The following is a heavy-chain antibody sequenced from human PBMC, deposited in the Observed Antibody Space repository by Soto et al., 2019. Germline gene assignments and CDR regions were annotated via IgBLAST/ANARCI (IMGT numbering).Heavy chain of an antibody. CDR2: IKQDGSEK. V-gene: IGHV3-7*01. CDR3: ASLQGDY. J-gene: IGHJ4*02. Sequence: LSLTCAASGFTFSSYWMSWVRQAPGKGLEWVANIKQDGSEKYYVDSVKGRFTISRDNAKNSLYLQMNSLRAEDMAVYYCASLQGDYWGQGTLVTVSS. CDR1: GFTFSSYW.